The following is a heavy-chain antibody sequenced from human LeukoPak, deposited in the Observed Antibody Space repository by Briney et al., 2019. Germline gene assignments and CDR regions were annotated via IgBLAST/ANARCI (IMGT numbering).Heavy chain of an antibody. CDR3: ARTWYFDAYYFDY. Sequence: SVKVSCKASGGTFSSYAISWVRQAPGQGLEWMGGIIPIFGTANYAQKFQGRVTITADESTSTAYMELSSLRSEDTAVYYCARTWYFDAYYFDYWGQGTLVTVSS. V-gene: IGHV1-69*13. D-gene: IGHD3-9*01. CDR2: IIPIFGTA. CDR1: GGTFSSYA. J-gene: IGHJ4*02.